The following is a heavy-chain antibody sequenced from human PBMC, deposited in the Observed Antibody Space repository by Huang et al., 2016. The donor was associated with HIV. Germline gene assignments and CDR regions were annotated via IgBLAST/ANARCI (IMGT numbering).Heavy chain of an antibody. CDR2: ISYDGRSQ. V-gene: IGHV3-30*18. CDR1: GFKLSGFG. CDR3: AKESRWFSDFDH. D-gene: IGHD2-15*01. Sequence: QVYLVESGGGVVQPGGSLRLSCAASGFKLSGFGLHWVAVISYDGRSQFYTDSVKGRFTISRDNSDNTLSLQMKGLRPDDTAVYYCAKESRWFSDFDHWGQGVLVSVSS. J-gene: IGHJ4*02.